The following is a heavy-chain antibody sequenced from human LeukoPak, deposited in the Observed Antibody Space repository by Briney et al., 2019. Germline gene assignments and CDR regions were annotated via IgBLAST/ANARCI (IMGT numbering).Heavy chain of an antibody. CDR1: GYTFTSYD. D-gene: IGHD2-2*01. J-gene: IGHJ6*02. V-gene: IGHV1-8*01. CDR3: ASSKVPAATYTGFYYYYGMDV. CDR2: MNTNRGNT. Sequence: GASVKVSCKASGYTFTSYDINRVRKATGQGLKWMAWMNTNRGNTGYAQKFQGRVTMTRNISISTAYMEVSSLRSEETAVYYCASSKVPAATYTGFYYYYGMDVWGQGTTVTVSS.